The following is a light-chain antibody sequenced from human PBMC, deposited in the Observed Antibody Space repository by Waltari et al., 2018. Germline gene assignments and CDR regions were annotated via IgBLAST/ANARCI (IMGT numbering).Light chain of an antibody. CDR2: RNN. V-gene: IGLV1-47*01. CDR1: HPNLGSNY. CDR3: ASWDDSHYV. J-gene: IGLJ1*01. Sequence: QSVLTQPPPASGTPGQRVSLSCSGSHPNLGSNYLYWYQQLPGLAPKLPIYRNNPRPPGVPDRFSGSKYGTSASLAISGLRSEDEAVYYCASWDDSHYVFGPGTKVTVL.